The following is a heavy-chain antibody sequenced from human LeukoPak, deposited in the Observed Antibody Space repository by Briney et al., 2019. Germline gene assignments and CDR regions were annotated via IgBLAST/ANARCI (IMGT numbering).Heavy chain of an antibody. V-gene: IGHV3-30-3*01. CDR1: GFTFSSYA. D-gene: IGHD4-17*01. Sequence: GGSLRLSCAASGFTFSSYAMHWVRQAPGKGLEWVAVISYDGSNKYYADSVKGRFTISRDNSKNTLYLQMNSLRAEDTAVYYCASNYYGDYPLSFGGQGTLVTVSS. J-gene: IGHJ4*02. CDR3: ASNYYGDYPLSF. CDR2: ISYDGSNK.